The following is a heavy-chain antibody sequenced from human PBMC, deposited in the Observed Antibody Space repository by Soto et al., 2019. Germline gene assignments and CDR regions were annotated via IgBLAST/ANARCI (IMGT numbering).Heavy chain of an antibody. D-gene: IGHD2-15*01. J-gene: IGHJ6*02. Sequence: TSGTLPLTCTVSGGSVGSGSYYWSWIRQPPWKGLQWIGFIYYSGSTNYNPSLRSRVTISEDTSKNQFSLKLNSVTAADTAVYYCAGERAVAGGDYYGMDVWGQGTTVTVSS. V-gene: IGHV4-61*01. CDR1: GGSVGSGSYY. CDR3: AGERAVAGGDYYGMDV. CDR2: IYYSGST.